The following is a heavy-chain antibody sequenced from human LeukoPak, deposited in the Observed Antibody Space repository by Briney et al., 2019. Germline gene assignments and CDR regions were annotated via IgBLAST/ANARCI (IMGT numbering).Heavy chain of an antibody. CDR2: IRYDGSNK. CDR1: GFSFSSYG. V-gene: IGHV3-30*02. D-gene: IGHD5-12*01. CDR3: AKVRFSDSGRDGLDS. J-gene: IGHJ5*01. Sequence: PGGSLRLFCAASGFSFSSYGMHWVRQASGRGLEWVAFIRYDGSNKDYADSVKGRFTISRDNSKNTLYLEMNSLRAEDTAVYHCAKVRFSDSGRDGLDSWGQGTLVTVSS.